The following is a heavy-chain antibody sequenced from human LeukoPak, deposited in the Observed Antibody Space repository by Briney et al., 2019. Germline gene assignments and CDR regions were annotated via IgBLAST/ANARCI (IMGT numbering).Heavy chain of an antibody. J-gene: IGHJ3*01. CDR3: ARPNITSYYDSRGYDAFDV. V-gene: IGHV5-51*01. Sequence: GESLKISCRGSGYRIIAYWSAWGRQKPGEGVEWMVIIYPDDSATRYSPSFQGQITISADKSVRPAYLQWSSLKASDTAMYYCARPNITSYYDSRGYDAFDVWGQGTMVTVSS. D-gene: IGHD3-22*01. CDR1: GYRIIAYW. CDR2: IYPDDSAT.